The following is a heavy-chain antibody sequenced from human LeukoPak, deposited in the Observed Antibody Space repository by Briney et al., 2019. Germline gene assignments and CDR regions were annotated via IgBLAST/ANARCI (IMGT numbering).Heavy chain of an antibody. CDR2: ISSSSSYI. D-gene: IGHD6-19*01. J-gene: IGHJ4*02. CDR3: ARARATEGYSSGWYADY. Sequence: GGSLRLSCAASGFTFSSYSMNWVRQAPGKGLEWVSSISSSSSYICYADSVKGRFTISRDHAKNSLYLQMNSLRAEDTAVYYCARARATEGYSSGWYADYWGQGTLVTVSS. CDR1: GFTFSSYS. V-gene: IGHV3-21*01.